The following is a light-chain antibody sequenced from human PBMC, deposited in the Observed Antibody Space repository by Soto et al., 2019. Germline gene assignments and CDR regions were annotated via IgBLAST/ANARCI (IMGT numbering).Light chain of an antibody. CDR3: ATWDDSLNGLI. CDR1: SSNIKTNG. Sequence: QSVLTQPPSASGTPGQRVTISCSGGSSNIKTNGVSWYQQVPGAAPELLIYSNNQRPSGAPDRFTGSKSGTSASLAIAGLQSEDEATYHCATWDDSLNGLIFGGGTKVTVL. J-gene: IGLJ2*01. V-gene: IGLV1-44*01. CDR2: SNN.